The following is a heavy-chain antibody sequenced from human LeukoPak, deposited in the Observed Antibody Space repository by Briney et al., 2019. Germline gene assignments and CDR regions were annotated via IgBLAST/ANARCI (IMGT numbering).Heavy chain of an antibody. D-gene: IGHD2-2*02. J-gene: IGHJ3*02. CDR3: ARDRIPAAITGDAFDI. Sequence: GGSLRLSCAASGFTFSSYSMNWVRQAPGKGLEWVSSISSSSSYIYYADSVKGRFTISRDNAKNSLYLQMNSLRAEGTAVYYCARDRIPAAITGDAFDIWGRGTMVTVSS. CDR1: GFTFSSYS. V-gene: IGHV3-21*01. CDR2: ISSSSSYI.